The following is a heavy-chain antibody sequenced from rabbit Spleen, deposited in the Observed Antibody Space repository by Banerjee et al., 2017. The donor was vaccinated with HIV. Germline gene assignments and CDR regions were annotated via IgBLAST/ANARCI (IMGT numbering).Heavy chain of an antibody. CDR2: IDAGSSDFT. D-gene: IGHD1-1*01. J-gene: IGHJ6*01. V-gene: IGHV1S40*01. CDR3: ARDTSSSFSSYGMDL. Sequence: LEESGGDLVKSGASLTLTCTASGVSFSISSYMCWVRQAPGKGLEWIACIDAGSSDFTYFATWAKGRFTISKTSSTTVTLQVTRLTAADTATYFCARDTSSSFSSYGMDLWGPGTLVTVS. CDR1: GVSFSISSY.